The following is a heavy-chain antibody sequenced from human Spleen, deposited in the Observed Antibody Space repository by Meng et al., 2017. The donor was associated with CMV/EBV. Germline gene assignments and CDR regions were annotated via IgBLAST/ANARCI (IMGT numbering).Heavy chain of an antibody. D-gene: IGHD3-16*01. CDR3: VRAIRGDTFDI. CDR1: GGSISSGGYS. J-gene: IGHJ3*02. CDR2: VYYSGSA. Sequence: SETLSLTCTVSGGSISSGGYSWNWIRLLPGKGLEWIGYVYYSGSAYYNPSLKSRVTISIDTSKNQFSLNLSSVTAADTAVYYCVRAIRGDTFDIWGQGTMVTVSS. V-gene: IGHV4-31*03.